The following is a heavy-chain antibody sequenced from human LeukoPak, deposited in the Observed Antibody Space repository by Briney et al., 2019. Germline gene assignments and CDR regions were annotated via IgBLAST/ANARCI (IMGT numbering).Heavy chain of an antibody. J-gene: IGHJ1*01. CDR3: AKDDDWGRFNH. D-gene: IGHD3-16*01. CDR1: GFTFSNYA. Sequence: GGSLRLSCAASGFTFSNYAMSWVRKTPGKGLEWVAATVGGRPDTYHAESVKGRFTISRDNFKNTVSLQVNSLRAEDTAMYYCAKDDDWGRFNHWGQGTLVTVS. CDR2: TVGGRPDT. V-gene: IGHV3-23*01.